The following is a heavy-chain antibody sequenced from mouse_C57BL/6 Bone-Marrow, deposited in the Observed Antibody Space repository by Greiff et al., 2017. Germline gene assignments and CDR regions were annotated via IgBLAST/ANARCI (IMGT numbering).Heavy chain of an antibody. Sequence: QVQLKESGPGLVQPSQSLSITCTVSGFSLTSYGVHWVRQSPGKGLEWLGVIWSGGSTDYNAAFISRLSISKDNSKSQVFFKMNSLQADDTAIYYCARKGYDGYYYAMDYWGQGTSVTVSS. CDR2: IWSGGST. V-gene: IGHV2-2*01. CDR1: GFSLTSYG. CDR3: ARKGYDGYYYAMDY. J-gene: IGHJ4*01. D-gene: IGHD2-3*01.